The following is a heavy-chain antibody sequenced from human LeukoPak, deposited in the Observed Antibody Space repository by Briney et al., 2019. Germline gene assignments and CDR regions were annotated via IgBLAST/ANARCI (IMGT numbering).Heavy chain of an antibody. D-gene: IGHD6-19*01. V-gene: IGHV1-24*01. CDR2: FDPEDGET. CDR3: ATGIAVAGLDY. Sequence: ASVKVSCKASGYTFTGYYMHWVRQAPGKGLEWMGGFDPEDGETIYAQKFQGRVTMTEDTSTDTAYMELSSLRSEDTAVYYCATGIAVAGLDYWGQGTLVTVSS. J-gene: IGHJ4*02. CDR1: GYTFTGYY.